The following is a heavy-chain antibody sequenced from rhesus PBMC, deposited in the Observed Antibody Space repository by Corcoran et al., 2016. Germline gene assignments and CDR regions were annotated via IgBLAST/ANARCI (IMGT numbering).Heavy chain of an antibody. V-gene: IGHV3-136*01. CDR3: TRAAGYLYFDY. D-gene: IGHD2-2*01. CDR1: GFTFSSYN. J-gene: IGHJ4*01. CDR2: ISYTAKTI. Sequence: EVQLVESGGGLVQPGGSLRLACAASGFTFSSYNMSWVRQAPGKGLEWVSYISYTAKTINYADAVKCRFSISRDNAKTSLSLQMSSLRAEDTAVYYCTRAAGYLYFDYWGQGVLVTVSS.